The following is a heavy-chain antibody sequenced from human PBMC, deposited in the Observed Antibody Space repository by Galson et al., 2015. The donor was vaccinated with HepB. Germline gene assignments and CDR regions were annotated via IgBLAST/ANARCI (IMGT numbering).Heavy chain of an antibody. D-gene: IGHD2-2*01. J-gene: IGHJ6*02. CDR2: MNPNSGNT. V-gene: IGHV1-8*01. Sequence: SVKVSCKASGYTFTSYDINWVRQATGQGLEWMGWMNPNSGNTGYAQKFQGRVTMTRNTSISTAYMELSSLRSEDTAVYYCAREGLPAATTYYYYYGMDVWGQGTTVTVSS. CDR3: AREGLPAATTYYYYYGMDV. CDR1: GYTFTSYD.